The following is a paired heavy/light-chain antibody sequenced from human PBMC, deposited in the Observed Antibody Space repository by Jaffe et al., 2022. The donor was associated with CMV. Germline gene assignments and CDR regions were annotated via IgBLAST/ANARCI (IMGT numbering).Light chain of an antibody. V-gene: IGKV1-12*01. CDR1: RDISSW. CDR3: QQTMTFPWT. Sequence: DIQMTQSPSSVSASVGDRVIITCRASRDISSWLAWYQQRPGQAPNLLISAASRLQSGVPSRFSGSGSGTGFTLTITSLQPEDFAAYYCQQTMTFPWTFGQGTRVEMK. J-gene: IGKJ1*01. CDR2: AAS.
Heavy chain of an antibody. J-gene: IGHJ4*02. Sequence: QLQLQESGPGLVKPSETLSLTCTVSDDSVSSSDYWWGWIRQPPGKGLEWIGSVWYSGKTYYSPSLQSRLTILVDTSKSQFSLTLSSVSAADTAVYYCARLRGMTTATPDRAADFWGQGTLVTVSS. CDR2: VWYSGKT. CDR1: DDSVSSSDYW. V-gene: IGHV4-39*01. CDR3: ARLRGMTTATPDRAADF. D-gene: IGHD4-17*01.